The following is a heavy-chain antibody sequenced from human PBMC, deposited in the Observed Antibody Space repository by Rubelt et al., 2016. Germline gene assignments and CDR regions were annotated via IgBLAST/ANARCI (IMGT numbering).Heavy chain of an antibody. J-gene: IGHJ5*02. V-gene: IGHV4-39*07. Sequence: QLQLQESGPGLVKPSETLSLTCTVSGGSISSSSYYWGWIRQPPGKGLEWIGSIYYSGGTYYNPSLESRVTISVDTSKNQFSRKLSSVTAADTAGYYWARDHTVTTAGSIGPWGQGTLVTVSS. CDR2: IYYSGGT. CDR1: GGSISSSSYY. CDR3: ARDHTVTTAGSIGP. D-gene: IGHD4-17*01.